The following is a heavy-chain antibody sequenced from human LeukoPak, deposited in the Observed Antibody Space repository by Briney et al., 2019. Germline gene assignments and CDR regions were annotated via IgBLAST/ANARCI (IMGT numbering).Heavy chain of an antibody. V-gene: IGHV1-18*01. CDR1: GYTFTSYG. J-gene: IGHJ3*02. CDR3: ARAYGGNSRGAFDI. D-gene: IGHD4-23*01. CDR2: ISAYNGNT. Sequence: ASVKVSCKASGYTFTSYGISWVRQAPGQGLEWMGWISAYNGNTNYAQKLQGRVTITADESTSTAYMELSSLRSEDTAVYYCARAYGGNSRGAFDIWGQGTMVTVSS.